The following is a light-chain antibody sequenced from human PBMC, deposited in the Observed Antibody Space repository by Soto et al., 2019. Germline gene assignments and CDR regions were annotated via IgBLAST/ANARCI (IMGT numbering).Light chain of an antibody. CDR2: DAS. CDR1: QDISNS. CDR3: HQYHSLPLN. Sequence: DIQMTQSPSSLSASVGDRVTITCQASQDISNSISWYQQRPGKAPKLVIHDASTLETGVPSRLSGSGSGTEFTFTITTLLSEDIATYYCHQYHSLPLNFGGGTKGDIK. J-gene: IGKJ4*01. V-gene: IGKV1-33*01.